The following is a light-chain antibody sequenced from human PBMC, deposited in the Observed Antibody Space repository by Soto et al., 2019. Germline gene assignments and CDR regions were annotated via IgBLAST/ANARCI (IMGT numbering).Light chain of an antibody. CDR2: GDN. Sequence: QSVLTQPPSVSGAPGQRVAISCTGSSSNIGAEYDVHWYQQLPGTAPKRLIYGDNNRPSGVPDRFSGSKSGTSASLAITGLQPEDEADYYCCSYVGARRYVFVIATKLTVL. CDR1: SSNIGAEYD. J-gene: IGLJ1*01. CDR3: CSYVGARRYV. V-gene: IGLV1-40*01.